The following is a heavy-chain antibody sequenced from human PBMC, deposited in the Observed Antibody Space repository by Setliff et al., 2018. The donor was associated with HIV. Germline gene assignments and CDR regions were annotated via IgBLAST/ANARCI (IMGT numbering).Heavy chain of an antibody. Sequence: RASVKVSCKASGYTMSNYGISWVRQAPGQGLEWMGWISAYNGDTNYAQKFQGRVSLTTDTSKNTAYMELRNLRSDDTAVYYCARGKRWLQPYYLDYWGQGTLVTVSS. CDR3: ARGKRWLQPYYLDY. V-gene: IGHV1-18*01. J-gene: IGHJ4*02. CDR1: GYTMSNYG. CDR2: ISAYNGDT. D-gene: IGHD5-18*01.